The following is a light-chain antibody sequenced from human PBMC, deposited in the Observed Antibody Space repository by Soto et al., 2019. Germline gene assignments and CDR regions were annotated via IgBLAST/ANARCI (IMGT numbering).Light chain of an antibody. CDR1: SSDVGGYNY. V-gene: IGLV2-8*01. J-gene: IGLJ1*01. Sequence: QLVLTQPPSASGSRGQSVTISCTGTSSDVGGYNYVSWYQQHPGKAPQLMIYEVSKRPSGVPDRFSGSKSGNTASLTVSGLQADDEADYYCSSYAGSNKSVFGTGTKVTVL. CDR3: SSYAGSNKSV. CDR2: EVS.